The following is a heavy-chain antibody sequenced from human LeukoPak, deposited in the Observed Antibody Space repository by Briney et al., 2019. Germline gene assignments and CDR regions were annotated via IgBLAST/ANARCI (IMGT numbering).Heavy chain of an antibody. D-gene: IGHD6-13*01. CDR1: GFDVSSTY. Sequence: RGSLRLSCAGSGFDVSSTYMSWVRQAPGKGLEWVSVIYSDDLTYYADSVKGRFTISRDNPKNTLYLQMNSVRAEDTAVYYCARRTGAATGLFYFYYGMDVWGQGTTVTVSS. CDR3: ARRTGAATGLFYFYYGMDV. J-gene: IGHJ6*02. CDR2: IYSDDLT. V-gene: IGHV3-66*01.